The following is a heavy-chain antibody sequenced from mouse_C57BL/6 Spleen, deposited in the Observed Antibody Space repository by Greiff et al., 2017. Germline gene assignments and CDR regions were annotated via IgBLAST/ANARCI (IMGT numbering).Heavy chain of an antibody. CDR2: IYPGSGST. D-gene: IGHD4-1*01. Sequence: VQLQQPGAELVKPGASVKMSCKASGYTFTSYWITWVKQRPGQGLEWIGDIYPGSGSTNYNEKFKSKATLTVDTSSSTAYMQLSSLTSEDSAVYYCARGPFNWEYAMDYWGQGTSVTVSS. CDR1: GYTFTSYW. J-gene: IGHJ4*01. CDR3: ARGPFNWEYAMDY. V-gene: IGHV1-55*01.